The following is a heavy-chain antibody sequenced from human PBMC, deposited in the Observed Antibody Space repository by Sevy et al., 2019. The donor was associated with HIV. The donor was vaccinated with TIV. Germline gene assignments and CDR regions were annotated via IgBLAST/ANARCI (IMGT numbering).Heavy chain of an antibody. J-gene: IGHJ4*02. CDR2: ISSDGINH. D-gene: IGHD3-10*02. Sequence: GGSLRLSCSAFGFNFQTFAMHWVRQAPGKGPEWLAAISSDGINHNYAASVKGRFTIYRDNSKSLLFLQMNSLTPNDTAVYFCTKESLRGTYIRGDFDHWGQGTLVTVSS. CDR1: GFNFQTFA. V-gene: IGHV3-30*07. CDR3: TKESLRGTYIRGDFDH.